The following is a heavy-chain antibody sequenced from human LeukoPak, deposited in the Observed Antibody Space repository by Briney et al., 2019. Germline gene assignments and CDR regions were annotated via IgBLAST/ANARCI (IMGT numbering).Heavy chain of an antibody. CDR1: GGSISTYY. J-gene: IGHJ4*02. Sequence: SETLSLTCSVSGGSISTYYWTWIRQPPGKGLEWIGYIYYSGSTNYNPSLKSRVAISLDTSKNQFSLKLSSVTAADAAVYYCARAILSGYPDSWGQGTLVIVFS. CDR2: IYYSGST. CDR3: ARAILSGYPDS. D-gene: IGHD3-3*01. V-gene: IGHV4-59*01.